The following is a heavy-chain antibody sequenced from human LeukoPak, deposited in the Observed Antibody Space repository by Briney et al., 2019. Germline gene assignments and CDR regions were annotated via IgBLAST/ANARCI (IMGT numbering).Heavy chain of an antibody. CDR3: ARAPYDYVWGSYRYLDY. Sequence: GASMKVSCKASGGTFSSYTISWVRQAPGQGLEWMGRIIPILGIANYAQKFQGRVTITADKSTSTAYMELSGLRSEDTAVYYCARAPYDYVWGSYRYLDYWGQGTLVTVSS. CDR2: IIPILGIA. CDR1: GGTFSSYT. D-gene: IGHD3-16*02. V-gene: IGHV1-69*02. J-gene: IGHJ4*02.